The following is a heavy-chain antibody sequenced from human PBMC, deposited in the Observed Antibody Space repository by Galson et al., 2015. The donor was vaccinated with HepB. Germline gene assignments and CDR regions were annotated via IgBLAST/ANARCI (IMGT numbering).Heavy chain of an antibody. V-gene: IGHV5-10-1*01. Sequence: QSGAEVKKPGESLKISCKGSGYSFTSYWIGWVRQMPGKGLEWVGRIDPSDSYTNYSPSFQGHVTISADKSISTAYLQWSSLKASDTAMYYCARPNMTAGTDDYWGQGTLATVSS. CDR2: IDPSDSYT. CDR3: ARPNMTAGTDDY. J-gene: IGHJ4*02. D-gene: IGHD6-13*01. CDR1: GYSFTSYW.